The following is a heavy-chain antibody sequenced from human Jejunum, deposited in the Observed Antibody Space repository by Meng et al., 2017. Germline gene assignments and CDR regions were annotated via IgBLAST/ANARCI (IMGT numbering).Heavy chain of an antibody. D-gene: IGHD5-12*01. CDR1: GDSISSGSYY. J-gene: IGHJ3*02. CDR2: IYTNENT. CDR3: ARYSGSSRAFDI. Sequence: SETLSLTCTVSGDSISSGSYYWSWIRQPAGKGLEWIGRIYTNENTHYNPSLKSRVIISVDTSQNQFSLRLSSVTAADTAVYYCARYSGSSRAFDIWGRGTMVTVSS. V-gene: IGHV4-61*02.